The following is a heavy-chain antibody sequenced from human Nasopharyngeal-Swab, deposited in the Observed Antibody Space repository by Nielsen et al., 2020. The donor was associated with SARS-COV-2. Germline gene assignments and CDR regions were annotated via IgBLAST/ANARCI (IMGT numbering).Heavy chain of an antibody. D-gene: IGHD6-6*01. V-gene: IGHV3-48*02. Sequence: GESLKISCAASGFTFSNYSMNWVRQAPGKGLEWVSYISSSSSTIYYADSVKGRFTISRDNAKNSLYLQMNSLRDEDTAVYYCARDGYSSSWYAFDIWGQGTMVTVSS. CDR3: ARDGYSSSWYAFDI. CDR2: ISSSSSTI. J-gene: IGHJ3*02. CDR1: GFTFSNYS.